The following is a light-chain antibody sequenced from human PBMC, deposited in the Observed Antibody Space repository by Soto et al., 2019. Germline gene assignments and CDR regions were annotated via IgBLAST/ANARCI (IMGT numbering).Light chain of an antibody. J-gene: IGLJ3*02. CDR1: GSDIGNYNY. CDR2: GVS. CDR3: SSYTAYTTLWV. V-gene: IGLV2-14*01. Sequence: QSVLTQPASVSGSPGQSITISCTGTGSDIGNYNYVSWYQQHPGKAPKLMIYGVSNRPSGVSNRFSGSKSGNAASLTISGLHAEDEADYYCSSYTAYTTLWVFGGGTQLTVL.